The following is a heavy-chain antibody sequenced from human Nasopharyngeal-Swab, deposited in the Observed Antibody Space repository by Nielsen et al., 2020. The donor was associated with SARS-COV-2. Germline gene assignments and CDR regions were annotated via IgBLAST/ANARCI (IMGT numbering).Heavy chain of an antibody. Sequence: GESLKISCAASGFTFSSYGMHWVRQAPGKGLEWVAVIWYDGSNKYYADSVKGRFTISRDNSKNTVNLQMNSLRAEDTAIYYCAKDRDSGDDSDDYYHYYGMDVWGQGAPVTVSS. CDR1: GFTFSSYG. CDR3: AKDRDSGDDSDDYYHYYGMDV. CDR2: IWYDGSNK. V-gene: IGHV3-33*06. J-gene: IGHJ6*02. D-gene: IGHD5-12*01.